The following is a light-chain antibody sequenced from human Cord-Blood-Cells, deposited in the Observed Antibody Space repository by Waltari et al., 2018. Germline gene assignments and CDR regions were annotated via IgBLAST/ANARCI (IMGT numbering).Light chain of an antibody. CDR2: EVS. CDR3: CSYAGSSTLV. Sequence: QSALTQPASVSGSPGQSITISCTGTISDVGSYNLVSWYHQHPGKAPKLMIYEVSKRTSGVSKRFSGSKSGNTASLTISGLQAEDEADYYCCSYAGSSTLVFGGGTKLTVL. V-gene: IGLV2-23*02. CDR1: ISDVGSYNL. J-gene: IGLJ2*01.